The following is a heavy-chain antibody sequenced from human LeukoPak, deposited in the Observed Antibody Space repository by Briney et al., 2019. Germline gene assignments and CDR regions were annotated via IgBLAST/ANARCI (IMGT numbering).Heavy chain of an antibody. CDR2: INPKSGGA. CDR3: VRGGSSVALSGFEI. J-gene: IGHJ3*02. Sequence: ASVKVSCKASGYTFTGYYMHWMRQAPGLGLEWMGRINPKSGGADYSEQFQGRVSMTRDTSTSTASMELSSLRSDDTAMDYCVRGGSSVALSGFEIWGHGTMVTVSS. CDR1: GYTFTGYY. D-gene: IGHD3-22*01. V-gene: IGHV1-2*06.